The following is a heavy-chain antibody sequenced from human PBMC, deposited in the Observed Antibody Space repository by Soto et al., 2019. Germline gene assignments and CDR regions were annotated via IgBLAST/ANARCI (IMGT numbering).Heavy chain of an antibody. CDR3: AKGGGVSSETLAIFDN. CDR1: GFTFSSYA. D-gene: IGHD1-26*01. J-gene: IGHJ4*02. CDR2: VTGSGDST. Sequence: EVQLLESGGGLVQPGGSLRLSCAASGFTFSSYAMSWVRQTPGKGLEWVSAVTGSGDSTDYADSVKGRFTISRDNSKNSLYLQMNSLRADDTAGYYCAKGGGVSSETLAIFDNWGQGTLVTVSS. V-gene: IGHV3-23*01.